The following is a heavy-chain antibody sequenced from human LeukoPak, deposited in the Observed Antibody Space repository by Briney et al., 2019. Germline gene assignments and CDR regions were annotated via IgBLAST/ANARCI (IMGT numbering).Heavy chain of an antibody. D-gene: IGHD2/OR15-2a*01. Sequence: GGSLRLSCTASGFTFSSYAMSWVRQAPGKGLEWVSAISGSGGSTYYADSVKGRFTISRDNSKNTLYLHMNSLRAEDTAVYYCAKQTWGTTAFDYWGQGTLVTVS. CDR3: AKQTWGTTAFDY. CDR1: GFTFSSYA. V-gene: IGHV3-23*01. CDR2: ISGSGGST. J-gene: IGHJ4*02.